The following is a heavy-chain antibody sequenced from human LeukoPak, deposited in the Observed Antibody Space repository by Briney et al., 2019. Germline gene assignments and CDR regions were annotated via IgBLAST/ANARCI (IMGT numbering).Heavy chain of an antibody. CDR3: TRGYSSRNY. CDR1: GYTFTSYY. CDR2: INCLDGGT. D-gene: IGHD6-13*01. V-gene: IGHV1-46*03. J-gene: IGHJ4*02. Sequence: ASVKVSCKASGYTFTSYYIHWVRQAPGLGLEWVGIINCLDGGTGYAQRFQGRVTMTRDTSTSTVYMDLSSLRSEDTAVYYCTRGYSSRNYWGQGTLVTVSS.